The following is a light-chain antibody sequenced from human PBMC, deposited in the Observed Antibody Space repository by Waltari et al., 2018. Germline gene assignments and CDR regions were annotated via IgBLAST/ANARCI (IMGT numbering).Light chain of an antibody. CDR1: PLPRQY. V-gene: IGLV3-25*03. CDR2: KST. CDR3: QSPDTSGTYL. J-gene: IGLJ3*02. Sequence: SSELTQPPSVSVSPGQTARITCSGGPLPRQYPSWYQQKPGQATVLVIYKSTERPSGIPERFSGSISGTVVTLVISGVQAEDEADYYCQSPDTSGTYLFGGGTKLTVL.